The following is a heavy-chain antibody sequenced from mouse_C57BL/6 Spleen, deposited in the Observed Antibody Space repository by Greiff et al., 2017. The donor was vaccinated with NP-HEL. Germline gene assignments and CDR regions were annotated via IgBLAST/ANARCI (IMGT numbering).Heavy chain of an antibody. D-gene: IGHD2-5*01. CDR2: ISSGSSTI. V-gene: IGHV5-17*01. CDR3: ARGDSNYDWYFDV. J-gene: IGHJ1*03. Sequence: EVKVEESGGGLVKPGGSLKLSCAASGFTFSDYGMHWVRQAPEKGLEWVAYISSGSSTIYYADTVKGRFTISRDNAKNTLFLQMTSLRSEDTAMYYCARGDSNYDWYFDVWGTGTTVTVSS. CDR1: GFTFSDYG.